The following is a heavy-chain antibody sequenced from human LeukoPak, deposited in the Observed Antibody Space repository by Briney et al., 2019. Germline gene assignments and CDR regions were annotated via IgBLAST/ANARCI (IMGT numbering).Heavy chain of an antibody. V-gene: IGHV3-23*01. CDR3: AKDHRYSSSWYPGY. Sequence: PGGSLRLSCAASGFTFSSYAMSWVRQAPGKGLEWVSAIGGSGGSTYYADSVKGRFTISRDNSKNTLYLQMNSLRAEDTAVYYCAKDHRYSSSWYPGYWGQGTLVTVSS. J-gene: IGHJ4*02. CDR1: GFTFSSYA. CDR2: IGGSGGST. D-gene: IGHD6-13*01.